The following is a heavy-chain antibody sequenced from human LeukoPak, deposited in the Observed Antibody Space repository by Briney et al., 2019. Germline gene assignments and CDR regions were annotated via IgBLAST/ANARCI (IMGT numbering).Heavy chain of an antibody. CDR3: ARGSKYYDILTGYYIEGSVDY. CDR2: IYTSGST. CDR1: GGSISSGSYY. V-gene: IGHV4-61*02. Sequence: SQTLSLTCTVSGGSISSGSYYWSWIRQPAGKGLEWIGRIYTSGSTNYNPSLKSRVTISVDTSKNQFSLKLSSVTAADTAVYYCARGSKYYDILTGYYIEGSVDYWGQGTLATVSS. J-gene: IGHJ4*02. D-gene: IGHD3-9*01.